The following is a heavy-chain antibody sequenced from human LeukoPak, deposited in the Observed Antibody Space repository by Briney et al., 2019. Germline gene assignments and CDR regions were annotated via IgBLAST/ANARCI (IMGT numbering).Heavy chain of an antibody. D-gene: IGHD6-19*01. V-gene: IGHV3-74*01. CDR1: GFTFSSYW. CDR3: ARRIAVAGNFDY. Sequence: GGPLRLSCAAPGFTFSSYWMHWVRKAPGKGLVWVARINRDGMSTSYADSVKGRFPISGDNAKNTLYLQMNSLRAEDTAVYYCARRIAVAGNFDYWGQGTLVTVSS. CDR2: INRDGMST. J-gene: IGHJ4*02.